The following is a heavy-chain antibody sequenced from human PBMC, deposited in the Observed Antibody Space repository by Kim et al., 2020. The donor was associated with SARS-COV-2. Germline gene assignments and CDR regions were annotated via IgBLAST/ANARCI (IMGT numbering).Heavy chain of an antibody. Sequence: YYAKSVKDRFTISRDNSKNTLYLQMSSLRAEDTAVYYCVSPNQIYGMDVWGQGTTVTVSS. CDR3: VSPNQIYGMDV. V-gene: IGHV3-64D*06. J-gene: IGHJ6*02.